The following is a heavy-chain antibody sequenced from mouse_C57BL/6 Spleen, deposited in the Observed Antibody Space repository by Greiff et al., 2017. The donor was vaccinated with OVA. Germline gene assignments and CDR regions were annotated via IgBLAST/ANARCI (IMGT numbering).Heavy chain of an antibody. CDR3: AREGDSSGYVDY. CDR1: GYAFSSSW. D-gene: IGHD3-2*02. V-gene: IGHV1-82*01. J-gene: IGHJ2*01. CDR2: IYPGDGDT. Sequence: VMLVESGPELVKPGASVKISCKASGYAFSSSWMNWVKQRPGKGLEWIGRIYPGDGDTNYNGKFKGKATLTADKSSSTAYMQLSSLTSEDSAVYFCAREGDSSGYVDYWGQGTTLTVSS.